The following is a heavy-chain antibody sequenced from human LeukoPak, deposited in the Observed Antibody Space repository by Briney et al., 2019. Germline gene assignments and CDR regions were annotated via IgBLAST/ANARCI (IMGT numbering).Heavy chain of an antibody. J-gene: IGHJ5*02. CDR1: GGSISSGSYY. CDR2: IYTSGST. D-gene: IGHD4-11*01. V-gene: IGHV4-61*02. CDR3: AREDYSNYWFDP. Sequence: SETLSLTCTVSGGSISSGSYYWSWIRQPAGKGLEWIGRIYTSGSTNYNPSLKSRVTISVDTSKNQFSLKLSSVTAADTAVYYCAREDYSNYWFDPWAREPWSPSPQ.